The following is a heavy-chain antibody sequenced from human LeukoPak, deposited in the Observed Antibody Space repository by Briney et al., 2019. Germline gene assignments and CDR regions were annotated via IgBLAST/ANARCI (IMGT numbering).Heavy chain of an antibody. CDR3: ARVGYDSTQWAFDI. D-gene: IGHD3-22*01. CDR1: GGSFSGYY. J-gene: IGHJ3*02. Sequence: PSETLSLTCAVYGGSFSGYYWSWIRQPPGKGLEWIGEINHSGSTNYNPSLKSRVTISVDTSKNQFSLKLSSVTAADTAVYYCARVGYDSTQWAFDIWGQGTMVTVSS. V-gene: IGHV4-34*01. CDR2: INHSGST.